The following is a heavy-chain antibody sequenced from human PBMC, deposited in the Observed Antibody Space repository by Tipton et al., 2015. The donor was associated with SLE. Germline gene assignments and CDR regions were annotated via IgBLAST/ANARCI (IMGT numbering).Heavy chain of an antibody. Sequence: TLSLTCTVSGGSVNSFYWSWIRQPPGKGLEWIGEIDHFGNTNYNPSLKSRVTISVDTSTNRLSLQLSSVTAADTALYYCARLISAYDCNFDYWGQGTLVTVSS. CDR2: IDHFGNT. CDR1: GGSVNSFY. J-gene: IGHJ4*02. CDR3: ARLISAYDCNFDY. V-gene: IGHV4-34*01. D-gene: IGHD5-12*01.